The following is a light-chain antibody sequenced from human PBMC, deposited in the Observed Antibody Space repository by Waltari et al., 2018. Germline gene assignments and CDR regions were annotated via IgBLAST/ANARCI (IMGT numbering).Light chain of an antibody. V-gene: IGLV2-23*02. CDR2: EVS. CDR3: CSYAGSSTPVV. J-gene: IGLJ2*01. Sequence: QSALTQPASVSGSPGQSITISCPGTSSDVGSYNLFSWYQQHPGKAPKLMLFEVSERPSGVSNRFSGSKSGNTASLTISGLQAEDEADYYCCSYAGSSTPVVFGGGTKLTVV. CDR1: SSDVGSYNL.